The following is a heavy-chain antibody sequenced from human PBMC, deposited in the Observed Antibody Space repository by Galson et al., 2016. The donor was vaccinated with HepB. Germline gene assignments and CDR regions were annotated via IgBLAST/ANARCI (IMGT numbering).Heavy chain of an antibody. V-gene: IGHV3-30*18. Sequence: SLRLSCAASGFTFSSYGMHWVRQAPGKGLEWVAVISYDGSNKYYADSVKGRFTISRDNSKNTLYLQMNSLRAEETAVYYCAKDHAFLGLYFYGMDVWGQGTTVTVSS. CDR2: ISYDGSNK. CDR3: AKDHAFLGLYFYGMDV. CDR1: GFTFSSYG. J-gene: IGHJ6*02. D-gene: IGHD3-9*01.